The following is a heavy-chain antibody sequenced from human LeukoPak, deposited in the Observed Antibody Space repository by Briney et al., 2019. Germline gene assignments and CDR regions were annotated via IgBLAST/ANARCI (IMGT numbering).Heavy chain of an antibody. Sequence: SETLSLTCTVSGGSISSYYWSWIRQSPGEGLEWIGYIHYRGSTNYNPSLKSRDTISVDTSKNQFSLKLSSLTAADTAVYYCARSVLGYSYGLHIDYWGQGTLVTVSS. J-gene: IGHJ4*02. D-gene: IGHD5-18*01. CDR1: GGSISSYY. V-gene: IGHV4-59*01. CDR2: IHYRGST. CDR3: ARSVLGYSYGLHIDY.